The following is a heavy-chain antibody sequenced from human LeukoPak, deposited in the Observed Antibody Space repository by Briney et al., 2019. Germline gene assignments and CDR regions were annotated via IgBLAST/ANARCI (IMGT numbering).Heavy chain of an antibody. D-gene: IGHD6-19*01. V-gene: IGHV3-21*04. Sequence: GGSLRLSCAASGFTFRSYSMNWVRQAPGKGLEWVSSINSDSNYIYYADSVQGRFTISRDNFKNTLHLQMNSLRAEDTAVYYCAKYERTVAPRPYFDSWGQGTLVTVSS. J-gene: IGHJ4*02. CDR2: INSDSNYI. CDR3: AKYERTVAPRPYFDS. CDR1: GFTFRSYS.